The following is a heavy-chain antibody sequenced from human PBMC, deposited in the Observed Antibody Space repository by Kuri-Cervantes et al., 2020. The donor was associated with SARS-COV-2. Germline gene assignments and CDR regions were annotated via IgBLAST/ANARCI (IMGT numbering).Heavy chain of an antibody. CDR2: ISSSSSYT. D-gene: IGHD6-13*01. Sequence: LSLTCTVSGGSISSGSYYWSWIRQAPGKGLEWVSYISSSSSYTNYADSVKGRFTISRDNAKNSLYLQMNSLRAEDTAVYYCARGQQLIDYWGQGTLVTVSS. V-gene: IGHV3-11*03. CDR3: ARGQQLIDY. CDR1: GGSISSGSYY. J-gene: IGHJ4*02.